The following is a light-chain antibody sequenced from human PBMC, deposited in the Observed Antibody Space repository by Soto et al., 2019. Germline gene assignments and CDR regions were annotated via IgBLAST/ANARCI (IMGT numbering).Light chain of an antibody. J-gene: IGKJ3*01. Sequence: IQMSQSPSSLSASVGDRVTITCQASQGISNYLAWYQQRPGKVPKLLIYAASTLQSGVPSRFSGSGSGTDFTLTISSLQPEDVATYYCQKYNSAPLTFGPGTKVDIK. CDR2: AAS. V-gene: IGKV1-27*01. CDR1: QGISNY. CDR3: QKYNSAPLT.